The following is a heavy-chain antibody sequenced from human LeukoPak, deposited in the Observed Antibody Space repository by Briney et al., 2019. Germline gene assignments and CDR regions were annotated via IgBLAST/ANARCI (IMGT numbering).Heavy chain of an antibody. D-gene: IGHD6-13*01. J-gene: IGHJ5*02. Sequence: SQTLSLTCAVSGGSISSGGYSWSWIRQPPGKGLEWIGYIYHSGSTYYNPSLKSRVTISVDRSKNQFSLKLSSVTAADTAVYYCARGRTGYSSSWYGNWFDPWGQGTLVTVSS. CDR1: GGSISSGGYS. CDR2: IYHSGST. V-gene: IGHV4-30-2*01. CDR3: ARGRTGYSSSWYGNWFDP.